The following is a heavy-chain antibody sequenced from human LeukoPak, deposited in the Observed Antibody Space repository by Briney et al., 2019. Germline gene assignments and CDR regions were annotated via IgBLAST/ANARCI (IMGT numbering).Heavy chain of an antibody. CDR1: GFTFSSYS. Sequence: PGGSLRLSCAASGFTFSSYSLSWVPRAPGKGLEWVSSISSNSRDIFYADSVKGRFTISRDNAENSLYLQMNSLRAEDTAVYYCAREGGAMDVWGQGTTVTVSS. CDR2: ISSNSRDI. CDR3: AREGGAMDV. J-gene: IGHJ6*02. V-gene: IGHV3-21*01.